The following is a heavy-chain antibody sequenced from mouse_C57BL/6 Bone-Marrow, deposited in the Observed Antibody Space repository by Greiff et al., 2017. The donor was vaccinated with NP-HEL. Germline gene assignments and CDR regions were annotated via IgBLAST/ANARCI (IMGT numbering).Heavy chain of an antibody. CDR3: ARESYGSSYDAMDY. J-gene: IGHJ4*01. Sequence: QVQLQQPGAELVMPGASVKLSCKASGYTFTSYWMHWVKQRPGQGLEWIGEIDPSDSYTNYNQKFKGKSTLTVDKSSSTAYMQLSSLTSEDSAVYYCARESYGSSYDAMDYWGQGTSVTVSS. CDR1: GYTFTSYW. V-gene: IGHV1-69*01. D-gene: IGHD1-1*01. CDR2: IDPSDSYT.